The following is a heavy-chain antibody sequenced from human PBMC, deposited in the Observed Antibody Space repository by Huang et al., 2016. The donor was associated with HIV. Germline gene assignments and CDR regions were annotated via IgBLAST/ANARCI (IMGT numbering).Heavy chain of an antibody. D-gene: IGHD6-13*01. J-gene: IGHJ4*02. CDR2: IYWDNEE. CDR1: GFSLTSSGVA. V-gene: IGHV2-5*02. Sequence: QITLKESGPTLVKPTQTLTLTCTFSGFSLTSSGVAVGWIRQPPGKALEWLALIYWDNEERFSPALKTRLTITKDTPKNEVVLTMTNMDPVDTATYYCVHRLRYGKWYVDYWGQGGLVTVSS. CDR3: VHRLRYGKWYVDY.